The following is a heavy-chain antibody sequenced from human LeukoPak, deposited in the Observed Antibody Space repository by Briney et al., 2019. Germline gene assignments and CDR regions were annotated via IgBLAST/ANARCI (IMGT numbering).Heavy chain of an antibody. Sequence: SVKVSCKASGGTFSSYTISWVRQAPGQGLEWMGRIIPILGIANYARKFQGRVTITADKSTSTAYMELSSLRSEDTAVYYCARDLGDGYNPRQTGWGQGTLVTVSS. D-gene: IGHD5-24*01. CDR1: GGTFSSYT. CDR2: IIPILGIA. V-gene: IGHV1-69*04. J-gene: IGHJ4*02. CDR3: ARDLGDGYNPRQTG.